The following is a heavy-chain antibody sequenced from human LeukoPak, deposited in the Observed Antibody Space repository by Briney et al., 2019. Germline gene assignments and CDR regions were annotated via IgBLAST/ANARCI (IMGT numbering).Heavy chain of an antibody. D-gene: IGHD4-17*01. CDR2: ISYSGST. CDR3: AKQIDYGDYFDY. CDR1: DDSISSYY. V-gene: IGHV4-59*08. J-gene: IGHJ4*02. Sequence: SETLSLTCAVSDDSISSYYWSWIRQPPGKGLEWIGYISYSGSTNYNPSLKSRVTISMDTSKNQFSLKLSSVTAADTAVYYCAKQIDYGDYFDYWGQGTLVTVSS.